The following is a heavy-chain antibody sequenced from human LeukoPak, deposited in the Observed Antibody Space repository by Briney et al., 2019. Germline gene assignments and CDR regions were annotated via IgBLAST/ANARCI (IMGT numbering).Heavy chain of an antibody. V-gene: IGHV5-51*01. D-gene: IGHD3-10*01. CDR2: IYPGDSDT. Sequence: GESLKISCKGSGYSFTGYWIGWVRQMPGKGLEWMGIIYPGDSDTRYSPSFQGQVTISADKSISTAYLQWSSLKASDTAMYYCAASMVRGVIRAFGFDYWGQGTLVTVSS. CDR1: GYSFTGYW. CDR3: AASMVRGVIRAFGFDY. J-gene: IGHJ4*02.